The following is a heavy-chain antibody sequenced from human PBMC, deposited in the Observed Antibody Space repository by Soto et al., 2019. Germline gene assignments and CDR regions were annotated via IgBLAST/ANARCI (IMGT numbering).Heavy chain of an antibody. Sequence: QVELVEAGGGVVQPGRSLRLSCAASGFTLSTYGMHWVRQAPGKGLEWVAAMSYDGTKEYYADSVKGRFTISRDNSRNTLFLKLNSLRAEDTAVYYCAKEYGSTWIDHWGQGTLVTVSS. CDR3: AKEYGSTWIDH. D-gene: IGHD6-13*01. CDR1: GFTLSTYG. CDR2: MSYDGTKE. J-gene: IGHJ4*02. V-gene: IGHV3-30*18.